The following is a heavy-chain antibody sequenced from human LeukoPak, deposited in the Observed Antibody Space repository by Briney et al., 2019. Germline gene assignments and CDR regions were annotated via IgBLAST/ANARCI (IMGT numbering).Heavy chain of an antibody. J-gene: IGHJ4*02. Sequence: GASVKVSCKASGYTFTGYYMHWVRQAPGQGLAWMGWINPNSGGTNYAQKFQGRVTMTRDTSISTAYMELSRLRSDDTAVYYCARDLRTISYGSGSSRGYWGQGTLVTVSS. D-gene: IGHD3-10*01. V-gene: IGHV1-2*02. CDR1: GYTFTGYY. CDR3: ARDLRTISYGSGSSRGY. CDR2: INPNSGGT.